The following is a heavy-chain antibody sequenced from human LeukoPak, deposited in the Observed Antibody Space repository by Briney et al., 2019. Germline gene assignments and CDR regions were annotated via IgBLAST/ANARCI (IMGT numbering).Heavy chain of an antibody. CDR2: IYSGGST. Sequence: PGGSLRLSCAASGFTVSSNYMSWVRQAPGKGLEWVSIIYSGGSTYFADSVKGRFTISRDNSKNTLYLQMNSLRAEDTALYYCASVPVASWIQLDSWGQGTLVTVSS. J-gene: IGHJ4*02. D-gene: IGHD6-13*01. V-gene: IGHV3-53*01. CDR3: ASVPVASWIQLDS. CDR1: GFTVSSNY.